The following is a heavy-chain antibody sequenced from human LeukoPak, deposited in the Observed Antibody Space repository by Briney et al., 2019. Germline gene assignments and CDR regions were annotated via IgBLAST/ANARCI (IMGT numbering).Heavy chain of an antibody. CDR1: GGSISSGGYY. D-gene: IGHD5-12*01. CDR2: IYYSGST. J-gene: IGHJ4*02. Sequence: SETLSLTCTVSGGSISSGGYYWSWIRQHPGKGLECIGYIYYSGSTYYNPSLKSRVTISVDTSKNQFSLKLSSVTAADTAVYYCARDVRVATTQYFDYWGQGTLVTVSS. CDR3: ARDVRVATTQYFDY. V-gene: IGHV4-31*03.